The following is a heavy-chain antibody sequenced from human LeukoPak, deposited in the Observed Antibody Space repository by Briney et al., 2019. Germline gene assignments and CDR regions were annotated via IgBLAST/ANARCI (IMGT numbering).Heavy chain of an antibody. CDR3: ARSSYSSSSSV. J-gene: IGHJ3*01. CDR2: INSDGSEG. V-gene: IGHV3-7*03. CDR1: GFTFSGFW. D-gene: IGHD6-6*01. Sequence: PGGSLRLSCAVSGFTFSGFWMSWSRQAPGKGLEWVASINSDGSEGYYADVVKGRFTISRDNAKNSLYLQINSLRPEDTAVYYCARSSYSSSSSVWGQGTMVTVSS.